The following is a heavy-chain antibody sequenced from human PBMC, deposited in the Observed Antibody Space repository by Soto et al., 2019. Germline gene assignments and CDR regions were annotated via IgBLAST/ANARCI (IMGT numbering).Heavy chain of an antibody. CDR1: GGSVNIGTYC. D-gene: IGHD2-21*01. CDR2: IHYSGST. Sequence: SETLSLTCTVPGGSVNIGTYCWSWIRPPPGKGLEWIGFIHYSGSTNYNPSLKSRVTMSVDTSKNQFSLKLTSVNAADTAVYYCTRGGDAYKNGHWGQGTLVTVSS. J-gene: IGHJ4*02. V-gene: IGHV4-61*01. CDR3: TRGGDAYKNGH.